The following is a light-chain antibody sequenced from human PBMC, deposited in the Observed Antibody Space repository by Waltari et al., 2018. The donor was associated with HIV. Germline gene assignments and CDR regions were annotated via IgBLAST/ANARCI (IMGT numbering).Light chain of an antibody. CDR3: CLYAGSSTLI. V-gene: IGLV2-23*02. CDR2: EVS. J-gene: IGLJ2*01. Sequence: QSALTQPASVSGSPGQSITIPCTGPSSAVGSYNLATWYQPQPGKAPKVMIYEVSKRPSGVSNRFSGSKSGSTASLTISGLQADDEAEYYCCLYAGSSTLIFGGGTNLTVL. CDR1: SSAVGSYNL.